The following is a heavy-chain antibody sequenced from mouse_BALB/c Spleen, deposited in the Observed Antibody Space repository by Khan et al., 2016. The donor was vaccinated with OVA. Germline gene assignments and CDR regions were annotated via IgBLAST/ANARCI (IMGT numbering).Heavy chain of an antibody. CDR3: ARSGYGNRFAY. Sequence: VQLQESGAELVKPGASVKISCKASGYTFTSYYMYWVKQRPGQGLEWIGGINPSNGGAHFNEKFKNKATLTVDKSSSTAYMQLSSLTSEDSAVYYCARSGYGNRFAYWGQGTLVTVSA. D-gene: IGHD2-1*01. CDR2: INPSNGGA. J-gene: IGHJ3*01. V-gene: IGHV1S81*02. CDR1: GYTFTSYY.